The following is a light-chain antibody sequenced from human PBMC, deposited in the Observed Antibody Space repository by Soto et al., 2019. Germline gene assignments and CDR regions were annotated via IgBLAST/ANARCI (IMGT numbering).Light chain of an antibody. CDR3: QQYYFTPYT. Sequence: DIVMTQSPDSLTVSLGERATIKCKSSQSVLYNSNNNNSLSWYQQNTGQPPKSLIYWASVRESGVPDRFSGSGSGTDFTLTIDSLQAEDVAIYSCQQYYFTPYTFGPGTKLEIK. V-gene: IGKV4-1*01. CDR2: WAS. J-gene: IGKJ2*01. CDR1: QSVLYNSNNNNS.